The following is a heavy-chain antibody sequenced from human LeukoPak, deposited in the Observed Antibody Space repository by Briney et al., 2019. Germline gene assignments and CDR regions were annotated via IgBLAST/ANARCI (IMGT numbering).Heavy chain of an antibody. CDR2: ISGSGGST. J-gene: IGHJ4*02. D-gene: IGHD6-6*01. CDR3: AKGGVSSSSLYYFDY. V-gene: IGHV3-23*01. Sequence: GGSLRLSCAASGFTFSSYAMSWVRQAPGKGLEWVSAISGSGGSTYYADSVKGRFTISRDNSKNTLYLQMNSLRAEDTAVYYCAKGGVSSSSLYYFDYWGQGTLVTVSS. CDR1: GFTFSSYA.